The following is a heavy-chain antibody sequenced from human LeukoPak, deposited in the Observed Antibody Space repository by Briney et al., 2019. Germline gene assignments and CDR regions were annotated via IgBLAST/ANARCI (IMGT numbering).Heavy chain of an antibody. CDR3: ATTIFGVVQVDY. D-gene: IGHD3-3*01. CDR1: GGSISSYY. Sequence: SETLSLTCTVSGGSISSYYWSWIRQPAGKGLEWIGRIYTSGSTNYNPSLKSRVTMSVDTSKNQFSLKLSSVTAADTAVCYCATTIFGVVQVDYWGQGTLVTVSS. J-gene: IGHJ4*02. V-gene: IGHV4-4*07. CDR2: IYTSGST.